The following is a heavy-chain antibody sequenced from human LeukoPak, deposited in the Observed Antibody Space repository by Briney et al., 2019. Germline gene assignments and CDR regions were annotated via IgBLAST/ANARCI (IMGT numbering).Heavy chain of an antibody. CDR1: GYSISSGYY. CDR3: ARDRVVRGPDLYYYYYGMDV. CDR2: IYHSGST. Sequence: SETLSLTCTVSGYSISSGYYWGWIRQPPGKGLEWIGSIYHSGSTYYNPSPKSRVTISVDTSKNQFSLKLSSVTAADTAVYYCARDRVVRGPDLYYYYYGMDVWGQGTTVTVSS. J-gene: IGHJ6*02. D-gene: IGHD3-10*01. V-gene: IGHV4-38-2*02.